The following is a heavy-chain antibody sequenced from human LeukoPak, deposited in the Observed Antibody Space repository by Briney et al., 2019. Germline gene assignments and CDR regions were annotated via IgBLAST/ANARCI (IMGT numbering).Heavy chain of an antibody. V-gene: IGHV3-23*01. CDR1: GFTFSSYA. CDR2: ISGSGGST. J-gene: IGHJ4*02. Sequence: GGSLRLSCAASGFTFSSYAMSWVRQAPGKGLEWVSAISGSGGSTYYADSVKGRFTISRDNSKNTLYLQMNILRAEDTAVYYCAKDQRETIFGVVTYYFDYWGQGTLVTVSS. D-gene: IGHD3-3*01. CDR3: AKDQRETIFGVVTYYFDY.